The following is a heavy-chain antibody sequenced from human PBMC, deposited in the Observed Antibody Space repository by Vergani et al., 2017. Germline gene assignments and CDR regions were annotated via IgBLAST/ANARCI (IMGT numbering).Heavy chain of an antibody. D-gene: IGHD1-7*01. CDR3: ARDRYSAGTTFDY. CDR2: FDPEDGET. V-gene: IGHV1-24*01. J-gene: IGHJ4*02. CDR1: GYTLTELS. Sequence: QVQLVQSGAEVKKPGASVKVSCKVSGYTLTELSMHWVRQAPGKGLEWMGGFDPEDGETIYAQKFQGRVTMTTDTSTSTAYMELRSLRSDDTAVYYCARDRYSAGTTFDYWGQGTLVTVSS.